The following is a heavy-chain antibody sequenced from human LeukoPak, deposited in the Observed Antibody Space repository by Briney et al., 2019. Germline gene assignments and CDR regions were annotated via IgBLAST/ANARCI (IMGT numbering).Heavy chain of an antibody. D-gene: IGHD6-19*01. CDR2: ISAYNGNT. CDR1: GYTFTGYC. V-gene: IGHV1-18*04. J-gene: IGHJ2*01. CDR3: ARSGYSSGWLNWYFDL. Sequence: ASVKVSCKASGYTFTGYCMHWVRQAPGQGLEWMGWISAYNGNTNYAQKLQGRVTMTTDTSTSTAYMELRSLRSDGTAVYYCARSGYSSGWLNWYFDLWGRGTLVTVSS.